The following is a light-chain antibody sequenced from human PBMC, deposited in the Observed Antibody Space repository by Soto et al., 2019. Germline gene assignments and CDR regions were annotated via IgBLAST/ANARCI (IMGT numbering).Light chain of an antibody. CDR1: SSDVGGYNY. V-gene: IGLV2-14*01. CDR3: SSYTSSSTLVV. CDR2: DVS. Sequence: QSALTQPASVSGSPGQSITISCTGTSSDVGGYNYVSWYQQHPGKAHKLMIYDVSNRPSGVSNRFSGSKSGNTASLTNSGLQAEDEADYYCSSYTSSSTLVVFGGGTKVTVL. J-gene: IGLJ2*01.